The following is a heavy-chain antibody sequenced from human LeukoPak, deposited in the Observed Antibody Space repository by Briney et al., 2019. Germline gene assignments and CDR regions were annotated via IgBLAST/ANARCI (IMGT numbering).Heavy chain of an antibody. D-gene: IGHD3-10*01. CDR3: ARKNLVYYYYGMDV. CDR1: GGSISSSSYY. CDR2: IYYSGST. Sequence: SETLSLTCTVSGGSISSSSYYWGWIRQPPGKGLEWTGSIYYSGSTYYNPSLKSRVTISVDTSKNQFPLKLSSVTAADTAVYYCARKNLVYYYYGMDVWGQGTTVTVSS. V-gene: IGHV4-39*06. J-gene: IGHJ6*02.